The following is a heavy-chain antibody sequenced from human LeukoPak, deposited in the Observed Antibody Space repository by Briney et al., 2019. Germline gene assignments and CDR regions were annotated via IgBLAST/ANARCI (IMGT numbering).Heavy chain of an antibody. CDR2: IYYSGST. CDR3: AREGGVLPFDY. V-gene: IGHV4-31*03. D-gene: IGHD4/OR15-4a*01. Sequence: SETLSLTCTVSGGSISSGGYYWSWIRQQPGKGLEWIGYIYYSGSTYYNPSLKSRVTISVDTSKNQFSLKLSSVTAADTAVYYCAREGGVLPFDYWGQGTLVTVSS. J-gene: IGHJ4*02. CDR1: GGSISSGGYY.